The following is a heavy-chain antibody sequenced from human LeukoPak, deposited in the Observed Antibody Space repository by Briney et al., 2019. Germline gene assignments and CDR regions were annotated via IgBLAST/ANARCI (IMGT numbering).Heavy chain of an antibody. CDR3: TTVWNCGGDCSDAFDI. D-gene: IGHD2-21*02. CDR1: GFTFSNAW. V-gene: IGHV3-15*01. Sequence: PGGSLRLSCAASGFTFSNAWMSWVRQAPGKGLEWLGRIKSKTDGGTTDYAAPVKGRFTISRDDSKNTLYLQMNSLKTEDTAVYYCTTVWNCGGDCSDAFDIWGQGTMVTVSS. CDR2: IKSKTDGGTT. J-gene: IGHJ3*02.